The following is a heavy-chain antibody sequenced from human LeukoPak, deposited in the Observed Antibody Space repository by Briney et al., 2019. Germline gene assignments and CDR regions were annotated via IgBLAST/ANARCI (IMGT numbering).Heavy chain of an antibody. Sequence: PGGSLRLSCAASGFTFSSYAMHWVRQAPGKGLEWVAVISYDGSNKYYADSVKGRFTISRDNSKNTLYLQMNSLRAEDTAVYYCASVDGYNSPPFDYWGQGTLVTVSS. CDR2: ISYDGSNK. J-gene: IGHJ4*02. V-gene: IGHV3-30-3*01. CDR1: GFTFSSYA. CDR3: ASVDGYNSPPFDY. D-gene: IGHD5-24*01.